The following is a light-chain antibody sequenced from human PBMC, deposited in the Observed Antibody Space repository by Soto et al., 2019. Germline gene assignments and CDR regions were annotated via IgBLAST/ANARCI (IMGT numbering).Light chain of an antibody. V-gene: IGLV2-14*01. CDR2: EVR. J-gene: IGLJ1*01. Sequence: QSALTQPASVSGSAGQSITISCSGTMRDVGAYNLVSWYQQHPGTAPKLIIYEVRNRPSGISSRFSGSRSGNTASLTISGLQPEDEADYYCSSYTSSSTPLYVFATGTKLTVL. CDR3: SSYTSSSTPLYV. CDR1: MRDVGAYNL.